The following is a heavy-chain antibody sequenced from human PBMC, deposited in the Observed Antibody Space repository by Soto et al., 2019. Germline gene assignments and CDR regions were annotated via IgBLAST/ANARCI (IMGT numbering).Heavy chain of an antibody. CDR2: ISSTTNYI. J-gene: IGHJ4*02. V-gene: IGHV3-21*01. CDR1: GFTFTRYS. CDR3: ARESEDRTSNFDY. Sequence: EVQLVESGGGLVKPGGSLRLSCAASGFTFTRYSMNWVRQAPGKGLEWVSSISSTTNYIYYADSMKGRFTVSRDNAKNSVYLEMHSLSAEDTAVYYCARESEDRTSNFDYWGQGTLVTVSS.